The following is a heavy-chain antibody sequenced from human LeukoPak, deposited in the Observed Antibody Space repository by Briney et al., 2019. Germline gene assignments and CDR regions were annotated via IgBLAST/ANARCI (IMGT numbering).Heavy chain of an antibody. V-gene: IGHV3-7*01. Sequence: QPGRSLRLSCAASGFTFSSYAMHWVRQAPGKGLEWVANMNQDGSEINYVHSMKGRFTISRDNARNSLYLQMNSLRAEDTAVYYCARDGIVIRFGGQDVWGQGTTVTVS. CDR2: MNQDGSEI. CDR3: ARDGIVIRFGGQDV. CDR1: GFTFSSYA. D-gene: IGHD3-16*01. J-gene: IGHJ6*02.